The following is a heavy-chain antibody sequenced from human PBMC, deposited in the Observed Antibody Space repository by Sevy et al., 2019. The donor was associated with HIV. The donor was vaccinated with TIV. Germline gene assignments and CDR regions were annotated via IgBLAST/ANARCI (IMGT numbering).Heavy chain of an antibody. D-gene: IGHD1-7*01. J-gene: IGHJ4*02. CDR3: AEDCRNYAGDYFDY. Sequence: GGSLRLSCAASGFTFSDYYMSWIRQAPGKGLEWVSDISSGSTYTKYADSVKGRITVSSDNAKNSQYIQMNRLRIGDTAGYYGAEDCRNYAGDYFDYWGQGTLVTVSS. CDR1: GFTFSDYY. CDR2: ISSGSTYT. V-gene: IGHV3-11*06.